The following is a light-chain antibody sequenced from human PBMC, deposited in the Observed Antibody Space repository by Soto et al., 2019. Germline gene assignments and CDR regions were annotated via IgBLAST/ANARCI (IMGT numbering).Light chain of an antibody. V-gene: IGKV4-1*01. CDR1: QSVLYSSNNKNY. CDR2: WAS. Sequence: DIVMTQSPDSLAVSLGERATINCKSSQSVLYSSNNKNYLAWYQQNPGQPPKLLIYWASTRESGVPDRFSGSGSGTDFTLTISSLQADDVAVYYCQQSYSTPWTFGQGTKGEIK. CDR3: QQSYSTPWT. J-gene: IGKJ1*01.